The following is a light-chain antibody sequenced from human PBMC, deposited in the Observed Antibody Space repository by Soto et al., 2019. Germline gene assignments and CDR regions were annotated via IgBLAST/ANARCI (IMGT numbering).Light chain of an antibody. J-gene: IGKJ1*01. CDR2: SAY. Sequence: DIQMTQSPSSLSASVGDRVTITCRASQNIDTYLNWYLQKPGQAPKLLIYSAYSLQSGVSPRFSGDGSGTDFTLTISSLQPEDFATYYCQQSYNFPRPFGQGPTV. V-gene: IGKV1-39*01. CDR3: QQSYNFPRP. CDR1: QNIDTY.